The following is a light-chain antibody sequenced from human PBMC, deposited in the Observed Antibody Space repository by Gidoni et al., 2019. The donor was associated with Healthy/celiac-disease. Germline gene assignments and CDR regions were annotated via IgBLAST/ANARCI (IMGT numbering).Light chain of an antibody. V-gene: IGLV2-14*01. Sequence: QSALTQPASVSGSPGQSITISCTGTISDVVGYNYVSWYQQHPGKSPKLMIYDVRNRPSGVSNRFSGSKSGNTASLTISGLQAEDEADYYCSSYTSSSTLYVFGTGTKVTVL. CDR2: DVR. J-gene: IGLJ1*01. CDR1: ISDVVGYNY. CDR3: SSYTSSSTLYV.